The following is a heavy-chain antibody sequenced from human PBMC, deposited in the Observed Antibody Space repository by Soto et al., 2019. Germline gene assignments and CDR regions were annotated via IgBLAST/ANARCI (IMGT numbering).Heavy chain of an antibody. CDR1: GFTFSRFW. Sequence: PGGSLRLSCAASGFTFSRFWMHWVRQAPGKGLVWVARINPDGSTTTYADSVKGRFTISRDNAKNTLYLQINSLRAEDTAVYYCARDREYDILTGSDYWGQGILVT. V-gene: IGHV3-74*01. CDR3: ARDREYDILTGSDY. J-gene: IGHJ4*02. CDR2: INPDGSTT. D-gene: IGHD3-9*01.